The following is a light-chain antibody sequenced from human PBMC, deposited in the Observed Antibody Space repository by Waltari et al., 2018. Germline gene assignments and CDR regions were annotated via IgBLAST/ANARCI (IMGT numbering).Light chain of an antibody. CDR2: DVT. CDR1: ISDVCGYNC. CDR3: SSYISSSTLEL. V-gene: IGLV2-14*03. J-gene: IGLJ2*01. Sequence: QSALTQPASVSGCPGQSITTSCTGTISDVCGYNCVSTYQQHTGKTPKLMIYDVTNRPSWVSNRFSGCKSGNTASLTISGLQAEDEADYYCSSYISSSTLELFGGGTSLTVL.